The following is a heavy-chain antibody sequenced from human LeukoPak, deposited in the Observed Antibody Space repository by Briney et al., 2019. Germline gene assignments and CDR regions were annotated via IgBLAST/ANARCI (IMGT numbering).Heavy chain of an antibody. Sequence: GGSLGLSCAASGFTFDDYAMHWVRQAPGKGLEWVSGISWNSGSIGYADSVKGRFTISRDNAKNSLYLQMNSLRAEDMALYYCAKGAPYYYYMDVWGKGTTVTVSS. V-gene: IGHV3-9*03. CDR2: ISWNSGSI. CDR1: GFTFDDYA. J-gene: IGHJ6*03. CDR3: AKGAPYYYYMDV.